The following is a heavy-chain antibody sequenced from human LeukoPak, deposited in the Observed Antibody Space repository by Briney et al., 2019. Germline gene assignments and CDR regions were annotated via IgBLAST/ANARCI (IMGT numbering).Heavy chain of an antibody. CDR3: AKSLSITIFGVVINDAFDI. Sequence: GGSLRLSCAASGFTFSSYWMHWVRQAPGKGLEWVAVIWYDGSNKYYADSVKGRFTISRDNSKNTLYLQMNSLRAEDAAVYYCAKSLSITIFGVVINDAFDIWGQGTMVTVSS. CDR2: IWYDGSNK. CDR1: GFTFSSYW. V-gene: IGHV3-33*08. J-gene: IGHJ3*02. D-gene: IGHD3-3*01.